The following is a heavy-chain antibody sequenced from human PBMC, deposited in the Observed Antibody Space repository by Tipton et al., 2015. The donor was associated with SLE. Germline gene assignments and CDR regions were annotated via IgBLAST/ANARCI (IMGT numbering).Heavy chain of an antibody. CDR2: VHHSVST. Sequence: TLSLSCPVSGDSISFYYWTWIRQPPGKGLEWIGHVHHSVSTNYNPSLRSRITISVDTSKNQFSLKMSSVTAADTAVYYCARGREWVENYGSGSYRTHQYLDLWGRVTLVTVSS. J-gene: IGHJ2*01. D-gene: IGHD3-10*01. CDR1: GDSISFYY. CDR3: ARGREWVENYGSGSYRTHQYLDL. V-gene: IGHV4-59*01.